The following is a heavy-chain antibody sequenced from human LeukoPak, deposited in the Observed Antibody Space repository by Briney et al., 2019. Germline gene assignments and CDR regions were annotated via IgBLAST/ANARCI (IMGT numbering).Heavy chain of an antibody. CDR3: FGSGSYSK. CDR1: GFTFSNSW. J-gene: IGHJ4*02. D-gene: IGHD3-10*01. V-gene: IGHV3-7*01. Sequence: GGSLRLSCAASGFTFSNSWINWVRQALGKGLEWVANIKPDGSQTFYLDSVKGRFTVSRDNAKYSAYLQMNSLRAEDTAVYYCFGSGSYSKWDQGTLVTVSS. CDR2: IKPDGSQT.